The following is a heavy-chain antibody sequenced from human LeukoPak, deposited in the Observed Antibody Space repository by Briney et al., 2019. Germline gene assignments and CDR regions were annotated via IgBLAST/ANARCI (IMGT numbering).Heavy chain of an antibody. V-gene: IGHV3-48*04. CDR1: GFTFSSYS. Sequence: GGSLRLSCAASGFTFSSYSMNWVRQAPGKGLEWVSYISSSSSTIYYADSVKGRFTISRDNAKNSLSLQMNNLRAEDTAVYYCARNPAKVFPAVYWGQGTLVTVSS. CDR2: ISSSSSTI. D-gene: IGHD2-2*01. CDR3: ARNPAKVFPAVY. J-gene: IGHJ4*02.